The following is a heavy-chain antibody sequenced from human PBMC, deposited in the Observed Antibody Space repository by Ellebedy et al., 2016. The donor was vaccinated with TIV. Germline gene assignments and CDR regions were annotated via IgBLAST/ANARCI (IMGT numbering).Heavy chain of an antibody. Sequence: PGGSLRLSCAASGFSFGTYWIHRVRQAPGKGLVWVSYVNEDGSSTAYADSVKGRFTVSRDNTKNTLYLKMNSLRAEETAVYYCTRGGRGGATPDYWGQGTLVSVSS. CDR2: VNEDGSST. J-gene: IGHJ4*02. V-gene: IGHV3-74*01. D-gene: IGHD1-26*01. CDR1: GFSFGTYW. CDR3: TRGGRGGATPDY.